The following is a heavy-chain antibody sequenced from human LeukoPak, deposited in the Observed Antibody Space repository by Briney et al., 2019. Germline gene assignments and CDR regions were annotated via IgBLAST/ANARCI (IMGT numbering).Heavy chain of an antibody. Sequence: SQTLSLTCGISGDSVSSNNAAWNWVRQSPSRGLEWLGRTYYKSKWYDDDAVSVKSRITIKPDTSRTQFSLQLKSVTPEDTAVYYCAREGVSMIRGIIFNYYGMDVWGQGTAVSVSS. CDR1: GDSVSSNNAA. CDR3: AREGVSMIRGIIFNYYGMDV. CDR2: TYYKSKWYD. D-gene: IGHD3-10*01. V-gene: IGHV6-1*01. J-gene: IGHJ6*02.